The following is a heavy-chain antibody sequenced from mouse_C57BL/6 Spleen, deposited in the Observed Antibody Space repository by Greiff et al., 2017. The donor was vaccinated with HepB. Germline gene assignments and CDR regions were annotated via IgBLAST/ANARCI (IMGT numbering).Heavy chain of an antibody. V-gene: IGHV1-52*01. D-gene: IGHD3-1*01. CDR1: GYTFTSYW. CDR3: AFGGDYYAMDY. J-gene: IGHJ4*01. Sequence: QVHVKQPGAELVRPGSSVKLSCKASGYTFTSYWMHWVKQRPIQGLEWIGNIDPSDSETHYNQKFKDKATLTVDKSSSTAYMQLSSLTSEDSAVYYCAFGGDYYAMDYWGQGTSVTVSS. CDR2: IDPSDSET.